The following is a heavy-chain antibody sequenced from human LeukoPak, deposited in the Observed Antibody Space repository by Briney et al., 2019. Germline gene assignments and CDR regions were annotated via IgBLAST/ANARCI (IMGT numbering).Heavy chain of an antibody. J-gene: IGHJ3*02. CDR3: ARRGRPSRRYAFDI. Sequence: PSETLSLTCAVYGGSFSGYYWSWIRQPPGKGLEWIGEINHSGSTDYNPSLKSRVTISVDTSKNQFSLKLSSVTAADTAVYYCARRGRPSRRYAFDIWGQGTMVTVSS. CDR1: GGSFSGYY. D-gene: IGHD3-3*01. V-gene: IGHV4-34*01. CDR2: INHSGST.